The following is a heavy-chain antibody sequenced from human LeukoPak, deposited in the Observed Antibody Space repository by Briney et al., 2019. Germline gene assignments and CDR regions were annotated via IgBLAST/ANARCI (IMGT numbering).Heavy chain of an antibody. Sequence: GGSLRLSCAASGFTFDDYGMSWVRQAPGKGLEWGSGINWNGGSTGYADSVKGRFTIPRDNAKNSLYLQMNSLRAEDTALYYCASWAAAGTKEVYWGQGTLVTVSS. CDR2: INWNGGST. J-gene: IGHJ4*02. CDR3: ASWAAAGTKEVY. CDR1: GFTFDDYG. V-gene: IGHV3-20*04. D-gene: IGHD6-13*01.